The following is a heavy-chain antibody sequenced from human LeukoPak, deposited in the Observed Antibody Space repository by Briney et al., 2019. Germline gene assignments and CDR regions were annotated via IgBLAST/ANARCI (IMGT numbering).Heavy chain of an antibody. D-gene: IGHD1-26*01. V-gene: IGHV4-34*01. CDR1: GGSFSGYY. CDR2: INHSGST. J-gene: IGHJ4*02. Sequence: SETLSLTCAVYGGSFSGYYWSWIRQPPGKGLEWIGEINHSGSTSYNPSLKSRVTISVDTSKNQFSLKLSSVTAADTAVYYCARSEWELHFDYWGQGALVTVSS. CDR3: ARSEWELHFDY.